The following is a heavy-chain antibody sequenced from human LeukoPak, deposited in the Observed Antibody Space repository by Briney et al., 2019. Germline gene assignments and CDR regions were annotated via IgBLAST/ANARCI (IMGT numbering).Heavy chain of an antibody. V-gene: IGHV1-2*02. CDR3: ARADRYYYDSSGPLGP. J-gene: IGHJ5*02. CDR2: INPNSGGT. Sequence: ASVKVSCKASGYTFTGYYMHWVRQAPGQGLEWMGWINPNSGGTNHAQKFQGRVTMTRDTSISTAYMELSRLRSDDTAVYYCARADRYYYDSSGPLGPWGQGTLVTVSS. CDR1: GYTFTGYY. D-gene: IGHD3-22*01.